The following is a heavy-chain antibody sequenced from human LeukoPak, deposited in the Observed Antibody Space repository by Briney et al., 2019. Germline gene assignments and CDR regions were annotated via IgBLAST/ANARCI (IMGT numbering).Heavy chain of an antibody. J-gene: IGHJ4*02. V-gene: IGHV3-30*06. CDR1: GFTFSSYG. Sequence: GGSLRLSCAASGFTFSSYGMHWVRQAPGKGLEWVAVISDDGRNKNYADSVKGRFTISRDSSNNTLYLQMNSLRAEDTGVYFCAKDRETTASGTFDFRGQGTLVTVSS. D-gene: IGHD6-13*01. CDR2: ISDDGRNK. CDR3: AKDRETTASGTFDF.